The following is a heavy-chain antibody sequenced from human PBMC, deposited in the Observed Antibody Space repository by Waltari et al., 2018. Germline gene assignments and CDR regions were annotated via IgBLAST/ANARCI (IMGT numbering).Heavy chain of an antibody. Sequence: EVQLVQSGAEVKKPGATVKISCKASGYTFIDYFMHWVQQAPGKGLEWGGRIDPEDGETVYAEQFQGRVTITADTSTDTSYLELSSLRSDDTAVYYCAPLPGGSGQTFDYWGQGTLLTVSS. J-gene: IGHJ4*02. CDR2: IDPEDGET. CDR1: GYTFIDYF. V-gene: IGHV1-69-2*01. CDR3: APLPGGSGQTFDY. D-gene: IGHD3-10*01.